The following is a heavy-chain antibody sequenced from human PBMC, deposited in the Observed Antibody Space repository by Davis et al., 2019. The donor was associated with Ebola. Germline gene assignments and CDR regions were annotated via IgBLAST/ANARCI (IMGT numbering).Heavy chain of an antibody. Sequence: SETLSLTCTVSGDSISPYYWSWIRQPPGKGLEWIGYIYHSGTTNYNPSLRGRVTISVDTSKSQFSLNLSSVTAADTAVYYCARSGILSAGRGHFDNWGQGTLVTVSS. J-gene: IGHJ4*02. D-gene: IGHD6-13*01. CDR2: IYHSGTT. CDR3: ARSGILSAGRGHFDN. V-gene: IGHV4-59*01. CDR1: GDSISPYY.